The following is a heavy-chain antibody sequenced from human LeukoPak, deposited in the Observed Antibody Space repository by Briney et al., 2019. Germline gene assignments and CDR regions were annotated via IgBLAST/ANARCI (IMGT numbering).Heavy chain of an antibody. CDR2: IYPGNSET. Sequence: GESLEISCKGSGYNFSNYRIGWVRQMPGKGLEWMGIIYPGNSETTYSPSFQGQVTISVDKSISSANLQWSSLKASDTAMYYCVRLRGSPDRGDYWGQGTLVTVSS. V-gene: IGHV5-51*01. CDR3: VRLRGSPDRGDY. CDR1: GYNFSNYR. D-gene: IGHD2-15*01. J-gene: IGHJ4*02.